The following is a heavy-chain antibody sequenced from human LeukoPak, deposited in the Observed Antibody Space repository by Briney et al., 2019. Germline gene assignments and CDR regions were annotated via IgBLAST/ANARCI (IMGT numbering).Heavy chain of an antibody. Sequence: QPGRSLRLSCTTSGFTFGDYALNWVRQAPGKGLEWVSYISTRSGTIYYTDSVKGRFTISRDNAKNSLYLQMNSLRDEDTAVYYCARDRGGYEFFDYWGQGILVTVSS. CDR3: ARDRGGYEFFDY. D-gene: IGHD5-12*01. J-gene: IGHJ4*02. CDR2: ISTRSGTI. CDR1: GFTFGDYA. V-gene: IGHV3-48*02.